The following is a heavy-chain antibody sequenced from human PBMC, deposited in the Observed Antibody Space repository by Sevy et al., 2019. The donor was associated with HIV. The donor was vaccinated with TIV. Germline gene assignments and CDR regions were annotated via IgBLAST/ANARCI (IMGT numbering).Heavy chain of an antibody. CDR3: ARNDFWSGYSNFPFDY. CDR1: GFTFSSYS. Sequence: GSLRLSCAASGFTFSSYSMNWVRQAPGKGLEWVSYISSSSSTIYYADSVKGRFTISRDNAKNSLYLQMNSLRAEDTAVYYCARNDFWSGYSNFPFDYWGQGTLVTVSS. J-gene: IGHJ4*02. V-gene: IGHV3-48*01. CDR2: ISSSSSTI. D-gene: IGHD3-3*01.